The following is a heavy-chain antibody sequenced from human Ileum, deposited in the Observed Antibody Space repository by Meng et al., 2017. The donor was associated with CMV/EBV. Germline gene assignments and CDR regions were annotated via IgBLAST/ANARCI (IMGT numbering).Heavy chain of an antibody. CDR3: AGDTGGAGMDF. J-gene: IGHJ6*02. V-gene: IGHV3-53*01. D-gene: IGHD1-1*01. CDR2: IYSDGST. CDR1: GFTVSSNY. Sequence: GGSLRLSCAASGFTVSSNYMSWVRQAPGKGLEWVSVIYSDGSTSYADSVKGRFTISRDNSKNTLYLQMNSLSAEDTAVYYCAGDTGGAGMDFWGQGTTVTVSS.